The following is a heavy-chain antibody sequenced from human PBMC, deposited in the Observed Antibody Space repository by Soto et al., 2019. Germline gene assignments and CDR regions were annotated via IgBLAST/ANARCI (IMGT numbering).Heavy chain of an antibody. J-gene: IGHJ4*02. CDR3: ARAVKYCSGGSCFSWLDL. CDR1: GFTFSSHD. CDR2: IGTAGDT. V-gene: IGHV3-13*01. D-gene: IGHD2-15*01. Sequence: GGSLRLSCTASGFTFSSHDMHWVRQITGKGLEWVSAIGTAGDTSYPDSVKGRFTISREDAENSLFLQMNSLRAEDTAIYYCARAVKYCSGGSCFSWLDLWGQGTLVTVSS.